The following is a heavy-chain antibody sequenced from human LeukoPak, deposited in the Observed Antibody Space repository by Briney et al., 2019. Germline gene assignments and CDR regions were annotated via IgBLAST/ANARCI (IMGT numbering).Heavy chain of an antibody. CDR2: IRWNSGSI. CDR1: GFTFDDYA. CDR3: AKDISGAPHGYSSSTSCYGGFDY. J-gene: IGHJ4*02. Sequence: GRSLRLSCAASGFTFDDYAIHWVRQAPGEGLEWVSGIRWNSGSIGYADSVKGRLTISRDNAKNSLYLKMNSLRAEDTALYYCAKDISGAPHGYSSSTSCYGGFDYWGQGTLVTVSS. V-gene: IGHV3-9*01. D-gene: IGHD2-2*01.